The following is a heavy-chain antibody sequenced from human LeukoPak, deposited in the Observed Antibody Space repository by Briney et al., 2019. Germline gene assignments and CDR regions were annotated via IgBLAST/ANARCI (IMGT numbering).Heavy chain of an antibody. D-gene: IGHD3-10*01. Sequence: PGGSLRLSCAVSGFTFSSFAMNWVRQAPGQGLEWGSTISNRGYTYYSDSVKGRFTISRDDSTNTMYLHINSPRAKATAVYYCAKESTGQPQDYWGQGTLVTVS. V-gene: IGHV3-23*01. CDR2: ISNRGYT. CDR3: AKESTGQPQDY. CDR1: GFTFSSFA. J-gene: IGHJ4*02.